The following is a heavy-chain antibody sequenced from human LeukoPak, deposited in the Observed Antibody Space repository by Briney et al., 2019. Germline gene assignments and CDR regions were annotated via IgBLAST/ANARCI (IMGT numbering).Heavy chain of an antibody. CDR2: MNPNSGNT. D-gene: IGHD1-26*01. Sequence: ASVKVSCKASGYTFTSYDINWVRQATGQGLEWMGWMNPNSGNTGYAQKFQGRVTITRNTSISTDYMELSSLRSEDTAVYYCARLWWELPNYYYYYMDVWGKGTTVTVSS. V-gene: IGHV1-8*03. J-gene: IGHJ6*03. CDR3: ARLWWELPNYYYYYMDV. CDR1: GYTFTSYD.